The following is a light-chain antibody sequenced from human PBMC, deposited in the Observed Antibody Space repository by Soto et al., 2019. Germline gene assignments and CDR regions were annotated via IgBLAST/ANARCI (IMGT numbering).Light chain of an antibody. V-gene: IGLV2-23*01. CDR1: SSDIGSYNL. CDR3: SSYAGSRTYVV. CDR2: EAY. Sequence: QSALTQPASVSGSPGQSITTSCTGSSSDIGSYNLVSWYQKEPGKAPKLVIYEAYKRPSGVSARFSGSKSGNTASLTISGLQAEDEADYYCSSYAGSRTYVVFGGGTKVTVL. J-gene: IGLJ2*01.